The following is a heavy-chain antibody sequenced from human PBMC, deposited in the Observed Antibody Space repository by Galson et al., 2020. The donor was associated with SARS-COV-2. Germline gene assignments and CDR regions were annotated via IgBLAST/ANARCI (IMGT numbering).Heavy chain of an antibody. CDR1: GGSISSYY. D-gene: IGHD3-22*01. V-gene: IGHV4-59*01. J-gene: IGHJ4*02. CDR3: ARGLHYYDSSGYYFDY. CDR2: IYYSGST. Sequence: ETSETLSLTCTVSGGSISSYYWSWIRQPPGKGLEWIGYIYYSGSTNYNPSLKNRVTISVDTSKNQFSLKLSSVTAADTAVYYCARGLHYYDSSGYYFDYWGQGTLVTVSS.